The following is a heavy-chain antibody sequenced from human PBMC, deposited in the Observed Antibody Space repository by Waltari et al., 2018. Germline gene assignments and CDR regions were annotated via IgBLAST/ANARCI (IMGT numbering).Heavy chain of an antibody. CDR1: GYTFTADY. V-gene: IGHV1-2*02. J-gene: IGHJ3*01. D-gene: IGHD2-15*01. CDR3: ARDGADGGSHNTFDV. CDR2: ITPNRGAT. Sequence: QVQLVQAGAEVKHPGAPVKVSCKASGYTFTADYIHWARQAPGQGLEWMGWITPNRGATRNAQKFQGRVTMTRDTSISTAYMEVNRLTSDDTAVYYCARDGADGGSHNTFDVWGQGTMVTVS.